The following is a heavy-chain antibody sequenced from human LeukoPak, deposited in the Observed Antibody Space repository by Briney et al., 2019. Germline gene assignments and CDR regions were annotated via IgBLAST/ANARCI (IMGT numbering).Heavy chain of an antibody. CDR2: ISAYSGHT. Sequence: ASVKVSCKASGYTFTNYGITWVRQAPGQGLEWMGWISAYSGHTNYAQKLQGRVTMTTDTSTSTAYMELRSLRSDDTAVYYCARDLGGYSGSSTADYWGQGTLVTVSS. CDR3: ARDLGGYSGSSTADY. CDR1: GYTFTNYG. D-gene: IGHD1-26*01. J-gene: IGHJ4*02. V-gene: IGHV1-18*01.